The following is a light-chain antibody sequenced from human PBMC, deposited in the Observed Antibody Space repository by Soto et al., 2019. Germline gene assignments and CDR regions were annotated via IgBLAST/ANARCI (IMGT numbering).Light chain of an antibody. Sequence: EIVLTRSPGTLSLCPGERATLYCRASQSVGINYLAWYQQRPGQAPRRLISGASSRAAGISDKFSGSGSGTDFALTISRLEPEDFAVYFCHQDTTFPITFGQGTRLEIK. CDR2: GAS. CDR1: QSVGINY. V-gene: IGKV3-20*01. J-gene: IGKJ5*01. CDR3: HQDTTFPIT.